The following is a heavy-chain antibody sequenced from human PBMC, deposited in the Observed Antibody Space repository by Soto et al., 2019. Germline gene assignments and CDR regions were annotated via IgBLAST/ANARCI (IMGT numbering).Heavy chain of an antibody. CDR1: GGTFSSYA. CDR2: IIPIFGTA. Sequence: SVKVSCKASGGTFSSYAISWVRQAPGQGLEWMGGIIPIFGTANYAQKLQGRVTITADKSTSTAYMELSSLRSDDTAVYYCAKEKRYSGHERLSYYYGMDVWGQGTTVTVSS. D-gene: IGHD1-26*01. J-gene: IGHJ6*02. V-gene: IGHV1-69*06. CDR3: AKEKRYSGHERLSYYYGMDV.